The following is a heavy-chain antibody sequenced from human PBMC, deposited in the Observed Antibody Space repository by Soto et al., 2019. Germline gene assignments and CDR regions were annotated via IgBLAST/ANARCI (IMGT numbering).Heavy chain of an antibody. CDR2: VNPNNGDT. Sequence: QVQLVQSGAELKKPGASVKVSCKASGYTFSNYDMNWVRQATGQGPEWIGWVNPNNGDTGYAQKFQGRVTLTTDISTTTAYMAPTSLRSEDTAIYYCAKVSRKGSAIDFDYGGQGTLITVSS. V-gene: IGHV1-8*01. D-gene: IGHD3-10*01. CDR1: GYTFSNYD. J-gene: IGHJ4*02. CDR3: AKVSRKGSAIDFDY.